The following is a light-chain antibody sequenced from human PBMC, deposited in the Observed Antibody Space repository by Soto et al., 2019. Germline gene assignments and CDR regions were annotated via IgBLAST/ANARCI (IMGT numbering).Light chain of an antibody. J-gene: IGKJ1*01. CDR2: KAS. V-gene: IGKV1-5*03. CDR3: QHYNSYWT. CDR1: QSISSW. Sequence: DIQMTQSPSTLSASVGDRVTITCRASQSISSWLAWYQQKPGKAPKLLIYKASSLESGVPSRFSGSGSGTECTLTISSLQHDDVATYYCQHYNSYWTFGQGTKVEIK.